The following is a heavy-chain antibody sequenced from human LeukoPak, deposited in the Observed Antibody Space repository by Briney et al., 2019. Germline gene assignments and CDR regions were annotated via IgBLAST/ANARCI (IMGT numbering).Heavy chain of an antibody. CDR3: VKNRPLVFGVVDY. CDR1: GFTFCSYA. D-gene: IGHD3-3*01. Sequence: GGSLRLSCSASGFTFCSYAMHWVRQAPGQGLEYVSVINANGGSTYYADSVKARFTISRDNSKNTLDLQMSSLRPEDTAVYYCVKNRPLVFGVVDYWGQGTLVTVSS. V-gene: IGHV3-64D*09. CDR2: INANGGST. J-gene: IGHJ4*02.